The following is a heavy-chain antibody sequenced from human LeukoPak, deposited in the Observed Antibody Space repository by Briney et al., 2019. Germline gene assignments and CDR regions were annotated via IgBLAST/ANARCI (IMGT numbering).Heavy chain of an antibody. CDR3: ARGEHDYGDDEFDY. CDR2: INPNSGGT. D-gene: IGHD4-17*01. J-gene: IGHJ4*02. V-gene: IGHV1-2*02. Sequence: GASVKVSCKASGYTFTGYYIHWVRQAPGQGLEWMGWINPNSGGTDYAQKFQGRVTMTRDTSISTAYMELSRLRSDDTAVYYCARGEHDYGDDEFDYWGQGTLDSLSS. CDR1: GYTFTGYY.